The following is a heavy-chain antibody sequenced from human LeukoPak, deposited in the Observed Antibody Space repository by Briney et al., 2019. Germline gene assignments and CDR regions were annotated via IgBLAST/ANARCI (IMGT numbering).Heavy chain of an antibody. CDR1: GYTFTGYY. CDR3: ARDGGYYYDSSGYYQPPNDY. V-gene: IGHV1-2*02. D-gene: IGHD3-22*01. CDR2: INPNSGGT. Sequence: GASVKVSCKASGYTFTGYYMHWVRQAPGQGLEWMGWINPNSGGTNYAQKFQGRVTMTRDTSISTAYMELSRLRSDDTAVYYCARDGGYYYDSSGYYQPPNDYWGQGILVTVSS. J-gene: IGHJ4*02.